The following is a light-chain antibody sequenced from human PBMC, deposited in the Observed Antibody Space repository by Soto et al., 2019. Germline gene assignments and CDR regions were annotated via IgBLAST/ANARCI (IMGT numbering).Light chain of an antibody. V-gene: IGKV3-15*01. Sequence: EIVVQPSPATLSVTPRERATLSCRASQSVNSNLAWYQQKPGQAPRLLIHGASTRAPDIPARFSGSGSGTDFTLTISSLKSEDFAVYYCQQYHNWPLGLTFGGGAKVDIK. J-gene: IGKJ4*01. CDR3: QQYHNWPLGLT. CDR2: GAS. CDR1: QSVNSN.